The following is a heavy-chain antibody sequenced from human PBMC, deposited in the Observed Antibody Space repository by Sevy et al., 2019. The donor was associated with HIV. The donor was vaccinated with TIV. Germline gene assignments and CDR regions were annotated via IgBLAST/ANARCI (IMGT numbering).Heavy chain of an antibody. D-gene: IGHD6-13*01. Sequence: GGSLRLSCSASGFTFSTYAMHWVRQAPGKGLEYVSGISRNGDNTHYADSVKGRFTISRDNSKNIVYLQMGSLRAGDTAVYYCFGQEQLGKLDNWGQGTLVTVSS. CDR3: FGQEQLGKLDN. J-gene: IGHJ4*02. CDR2: ISRNGDNT. CDR1: GFTFSTYA. V-gene: IGHV3-64D*06.